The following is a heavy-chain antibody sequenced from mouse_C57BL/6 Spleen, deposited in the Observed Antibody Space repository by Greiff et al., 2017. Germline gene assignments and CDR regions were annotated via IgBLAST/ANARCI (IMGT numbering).Heavy chain of an antibody. CDR1: GFTFSDYG. Sequence: EVQRVESGGGLVKPGGSLKLSCAASGFTFSDYGMHWVRQAPEKGLEWVAYISSGSSTIYYADTVKGRFTISRDNAKNTLFLQMTRLRSEDTAMYYCARHYGSSYVGWYFDVWGTGTTVTVSS. V-gene: IGHV5-17*01. J-gene: IGHJ1*03. CDR3: ARHYGSSYVGWYFDV. D-gene: IGHD1-1*01. CDR2: ISSGSSTI.